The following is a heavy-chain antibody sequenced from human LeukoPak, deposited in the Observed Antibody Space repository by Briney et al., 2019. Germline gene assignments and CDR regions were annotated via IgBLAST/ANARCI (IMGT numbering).Heavy chain of an antibody. CDR3: AKHARAEGHTYLDY. D-gene: IGHD2-21*01. CDR2: LAHDGIIK. J-gene: IGHJ4*02. CDR1: RFTLTYYG. Sequence: GGSLRLSRTMSRFTLTYYGIQWVRQAPGKGLEWVAFLAHDGIIKYFGASVMGLFTVSSDTSKNTVYLQMNTLRLEDTAVYYCAKHARAEGHTYLDYWRQGSLVTVS. V-gene: IGHV3-30*02.